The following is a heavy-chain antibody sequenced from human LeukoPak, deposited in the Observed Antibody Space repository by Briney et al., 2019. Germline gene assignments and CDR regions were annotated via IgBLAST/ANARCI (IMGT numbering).Heavy chain of an antibody. V-gene: IGHV1-2*02. CDR2: INPNSGGT. Sequence: ASVKVSCTASGYTFTGYYMHWVRQAPGQGLEWMGWINPNSGGTNYAQKFQGRVTMTRDTSISTAYMELSRLRSDDTAVYYCARVPHYYDSSGYYPVYYFDYWGQGTLVTVSS. D-gene: IGHD3-22*01. CDR1: GYTFTGYY. CDR3: ARVPHYYDSSGYYPVYYFDY. J-gene: IGHJ4*02.